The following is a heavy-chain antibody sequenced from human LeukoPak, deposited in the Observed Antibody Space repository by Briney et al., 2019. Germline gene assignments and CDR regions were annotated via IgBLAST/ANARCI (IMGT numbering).Heavy chain of an antibody. CDR2: INHSGST. Sequence: ASETLSLTCAVYGGSFSGYYWSWIRQPPGKGLEWIGEINHSGSTNYNPSLKSRVTISVDTPKNQFSLKLSSVTAADTAVYYCARDSGHYYDSSGYYDYWGQGTLVTVSS. CDR3: ARDSGHYYDSSGYYDY. CDR1: GGSFSGYY. D-gene: IGHD3-22*01. V-gene: IGHV4-34*01. J-gene: IGHJ4*02.